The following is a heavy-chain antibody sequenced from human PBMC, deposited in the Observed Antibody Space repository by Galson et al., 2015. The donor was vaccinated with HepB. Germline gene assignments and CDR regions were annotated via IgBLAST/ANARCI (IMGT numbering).Heavy chain of an antibody. D-gene: IGHD5-18*01. V-gene: IGHV1-2*02. CDR3: ASERYSQDSKECDY. CDR2: INPKSGYT. CDR1: GNIFSADY. Sequence: SVKVSCKASGNIFSADYYHWVRQAPGQGLEYMGGINPKSGYTNSAQNFQGRVTMTRDTSINTLYMEVSRLTSDDTAVYYCASERYSQDSKECDYWGQGTLVTVSS. J-gene: IGHJ4*02.